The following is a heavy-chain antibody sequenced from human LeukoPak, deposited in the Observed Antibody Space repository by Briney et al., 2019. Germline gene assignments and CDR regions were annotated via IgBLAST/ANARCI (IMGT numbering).Heavy chain of an antibody. D-gene: IGHD6-13*01. CDR3: ARLGMLIAAAGGGMDV. CDR1: GGSISSYY. CDR2: IYYSGST. V-gene: IGHV4-59*08. Sequence: SETLSLTGTVSGGSISSYYWSWIRRPPGKGLEWIGYIYYSGSTNYNPSLKSRVTISVDTSKNQFSLKLSSVTAADTAVYYCARLGMLIAAAGGGMDVWGQGTTVTVSS. J-gene: IGHJ6*02.